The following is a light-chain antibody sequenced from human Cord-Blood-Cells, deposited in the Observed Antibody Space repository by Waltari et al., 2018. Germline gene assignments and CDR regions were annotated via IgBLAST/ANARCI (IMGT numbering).Light chain of an antibody. V-gene: IGKV1-9*01. Sequence: DIQLTQSPSFLSASVGDRVTITCRASQGISSYLAWYQQKPGKAPKLLIYAASTLQSGVPSRFSGSGSGTEFTLTISSLQPEDFATYYCQQLNSYPITFDQGTRLEI. CDR3: QQLNSYPIT. J-gene: IGKJ5*01. CDR1: QGISSY. CDR2: AAS.